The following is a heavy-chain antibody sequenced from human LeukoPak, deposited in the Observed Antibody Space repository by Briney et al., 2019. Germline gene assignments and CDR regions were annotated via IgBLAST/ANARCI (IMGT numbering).Heavy chain of an antibody. J-gene: IGHJ4*02. D-gene: IGHD6-13*01. CDR2: ITAGGDST. V-gene: IGHV3-23*01. CDR3: AKSHASIWNVYDY. Sequence: GGSLRLSCAASGFTFSGYAMSWVRLAPGEGLEWVPAITAGGDSTYYAESVKGRFTISRDNLKNMVFLQMSTLRAEDTAIYYCAKSHASIWNVYDYWGQGTLVTVSS. CDR1: GFTFSGYA.